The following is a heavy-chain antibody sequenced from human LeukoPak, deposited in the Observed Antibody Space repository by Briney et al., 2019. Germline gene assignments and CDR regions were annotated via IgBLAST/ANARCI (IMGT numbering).Heavy chain of an antibody. J-gene: IGHJ3*02. CDR2: IRGGGPRA. CDR3: ARAPNGDYIGAFDM. V-gene: IGHV3-23*01. D-gene: IGHD4-17*01. CDR1: GCTFSAYA. Sequence: GGALRLSCTASGCTFSAYAMMWVGQAPGKGAEGVAAIRGGGPRAPYAASVTCRFTTSRDNSKYTLFLQMTSLTAEDTAMYYCARAPNGDYIGAFDMWGPATMVTVSS.